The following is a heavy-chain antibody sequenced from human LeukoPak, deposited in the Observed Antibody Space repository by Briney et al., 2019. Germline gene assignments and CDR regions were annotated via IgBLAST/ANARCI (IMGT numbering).Heavy chain of an antibody. Sequence: PGRSLRLSCAASGFSFSSYGVHWVRQAPGKGLEWVAVIWSDGSRKYCADSVKGRFTISRDNSKNTLYLQMNSLRAEDTAVYYCARDRGSSWFGPIDYWGQGTVVTVSS. D-gene: IGHD6-13*01. J-gene: IGHJ4*02. CDR3: ARDRGSSWFGPIDY. CDR1: GFSFSSYG. CDR2: IWSDGSRK. V-gene: IGHV3-33*01.